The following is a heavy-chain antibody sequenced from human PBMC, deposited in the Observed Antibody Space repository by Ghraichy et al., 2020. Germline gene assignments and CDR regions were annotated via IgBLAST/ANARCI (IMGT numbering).Heavy chain of an antibody. Sequence: ETLRLSCVGSGFTFSSYSMNWVRQSPGKGLEWVSYITSSSRTIFYADSVKGRFTISRDNAQNSLYLQMNSLRDEDTAEYYCARGSTVVRFYYYDGMDVWGQGTTVTVSS. D-gene: IGHD4-23*01. V-gene: IGHV3-48*02. J-gene: IGHJ6*02. CDR2: ITSSSRTI. CDR1: GFTFSSYS. CDR3: ARGSTVVRFYYYDGMDV.